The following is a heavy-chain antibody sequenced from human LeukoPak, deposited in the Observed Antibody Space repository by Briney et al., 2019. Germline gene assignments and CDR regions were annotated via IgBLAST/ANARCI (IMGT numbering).Heavy chain of an antibody. CDR3: ARRVEWLTLGLYVDY. V-gene: IGHV3-74*01. CDR1: GFTFSSYW. CDR2: INSDGST. J-gene: IGHJ4*02. Sequence: GGSLRPSCAASGFTFSSYWMHWVRQTPGKGLVWVSRINSDGSTSYADFVKGRFTISRDNAKNTLYLQMNSLRAEDTAVYYCARRVEWLTLGLYVDYWGQGTLVTVSS. D-gene: IGHD3-3*01.